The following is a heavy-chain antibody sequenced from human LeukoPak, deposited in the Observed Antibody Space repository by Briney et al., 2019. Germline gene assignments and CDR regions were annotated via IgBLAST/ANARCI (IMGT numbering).Heavy chain of an antibody. CDR2: IIPIFGTA. J-gene: IGHJ4*02. Sequence: GASVKVSCKASGGTFSSYAISWVRQAPGQGLEWMGGIIPIFGTANYAQKFQGRVMITADESTSTAYMELSSLRSEDTAVYYCARNAVAGFYYFDYWGQGTLVTVSS. CDR1: GGTFSSYA. CDR3: ARNAVAGFYYFDY. V-gene: IGHV1-69*13. D-gene: IGHD6-19*01.